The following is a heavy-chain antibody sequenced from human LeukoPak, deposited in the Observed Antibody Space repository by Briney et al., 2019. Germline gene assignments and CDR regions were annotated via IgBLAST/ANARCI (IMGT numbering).Heavy chain of an antibody. CDR1: GVTFRSYS. J-gene: IGHJ4*02. V-gene: IGHV3-21*01. CDR2: ISSSSSYI. D-gene: IGHD5-12*01. Sequence: GGSLRLSCAASGVTFRSYSMNWVRQAPGKGLEWVSSISSSSSYIYYADSVKGRFTISRDNAKNSLYLQMNSLRAEDTAVYYCARDSEREWLAHWGQGTLVTVSS. CDR3: ARDSEREWLAH.